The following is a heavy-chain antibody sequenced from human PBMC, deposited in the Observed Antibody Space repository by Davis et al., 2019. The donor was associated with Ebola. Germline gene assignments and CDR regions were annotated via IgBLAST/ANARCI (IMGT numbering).Heavy chain of an antibody. CDR2: INAGNGNT. J-gene: IGHJ6*02. D-gene: IGHD6-6*01. CDR1: GYTFTSYA. Sequence: AASVTLSCPASGYTFTSYAMHLVRQAPGQRLEWMGWINAGNGNTKYSQKFQGRVTITRDTSASTAYMELSSLRPEDTAVYYCARGSSKAYYYYGMDVWGQGTTVTVSS. V-gene: IGHV1-3*01. CDR3: ARGSSKAYYYYGMDV.